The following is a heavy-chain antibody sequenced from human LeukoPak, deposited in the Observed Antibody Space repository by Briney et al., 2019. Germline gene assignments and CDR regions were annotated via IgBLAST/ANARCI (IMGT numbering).Heavy chain of an antibody. Sequence: QSGGSLRLSCAASGFTFSSYGMHWVRQAPGKGLEWVAVIWYDGSNKYYADSVKGRFTISRDNSKNTLYLQMNSLRAEDTAVYYCARVQSAYYYYYGMDVWGQGTTVTVSS. CDR1: GFTFSSYG. J-gene: IGHJ6*02. CDR2: IWYDGSNK. V-gene: IGHV3-33*01. CDR3: ARVQSAYYYYYGMDV.